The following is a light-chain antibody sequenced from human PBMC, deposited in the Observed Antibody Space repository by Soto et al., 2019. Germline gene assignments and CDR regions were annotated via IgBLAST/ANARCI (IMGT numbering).Light chain of an antibody. V-gene: IGLV2-14*03. Sequence: QSALTQPASVSGSPGQSITISCTGTGSDVGGYNFVSWYQQHPGKAPKLMIYDVNIRPSGVSNRFSGSKSDNTASLTISGLQAEDEADYYCCSYASSSTRVIFGGGTQLTVL. CDR2: DVN. J-gene: IGLJ2*01. CDR3: CSYASSSTRVI. CDR1: GSDVGGYNF.